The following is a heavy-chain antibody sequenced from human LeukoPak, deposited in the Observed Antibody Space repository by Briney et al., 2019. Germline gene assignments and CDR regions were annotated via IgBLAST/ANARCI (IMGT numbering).Heavy chain of an antibody. CDR1: GDSVSRNSAA. V-gene: IGHV6-1*01. D-gene: IGHD1-26*01. CDR2: TYYKSKWYN. CDR3: ARAPIVGATHIDY. Sequence: SQTLSLTCAISGDSVSRNSAAWKWIRQSPSRGLEWLGRTYYKSKWYNDYAVSVKSRITINPDTSKNQFSLQLKSVTPEDTAVYYCARAPIVGATHIDYWGQGTLVTVSS. J-gene: IGHJ4*02.